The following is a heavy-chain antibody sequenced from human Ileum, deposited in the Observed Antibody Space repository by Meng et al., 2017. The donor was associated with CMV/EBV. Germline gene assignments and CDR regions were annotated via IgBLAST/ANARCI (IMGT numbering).Heavy chain of an antibody. CDR3: AREMSRTGFFDY. D-gene: IGHD1-1*01. CDR1: GGSIGSGDYY. J-gene: IGHJ4*02. Sequence: VPGLVGPSATLSLTCTVSGGSIGSGDYYWSWIRQPAGKGLEWIGRIHISGATNYNPSLKSRVTMSVDTSKNQFSLKVRSVTAADTAVYYCAREMSRTGFFDYWGQGNLVTVSS. CDR2: IHISGAT. V-gene: IGHV4-61*02.